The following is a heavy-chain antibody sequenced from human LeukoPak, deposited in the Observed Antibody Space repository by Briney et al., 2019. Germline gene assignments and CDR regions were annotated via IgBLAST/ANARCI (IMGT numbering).Heavy chain of an antibody. V-gene: IGHV3-21*01. Sequence: GGSLRLSCAASGFTFSSYSMNWVRQAPGKGLEWVSSISSSRSYIYYADSVKGRFTISRDNAKNSLYLQMNSLRAEDTAVYYCARDKGRYCSSTSCYEGGPFDYWGQGTLVTVSS. CDR3: ARDKGRYCSSTSCYEGGPFDY. CDR1: GFTFSSYS. J-gene: IGHJ4*02. D-gene: IGHD2-2*01. CDR2: ISSSRSYI.